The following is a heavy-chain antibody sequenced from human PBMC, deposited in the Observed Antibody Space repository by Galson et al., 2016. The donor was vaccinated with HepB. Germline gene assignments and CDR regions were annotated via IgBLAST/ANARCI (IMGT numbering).Heavy chain of an antibody. D-gene: IGHD2-2*01. V-gene: IGHV3-9*01. CDR3: AKPEHLVRGALHI. Sequence: SLRLSCAASGFSFNDYAMHWVRQPPGKGLEWVSGISWNSDSTGYADSVKGRFTSSRDNAKNSLYLQMNSLRPEDTALYYCAKPEHLVRGALHIWGQGTMVTVSP. J-gene: IGHJ3*02. CDR1: GFSFNDYA. CDR2: ISWNSDST.